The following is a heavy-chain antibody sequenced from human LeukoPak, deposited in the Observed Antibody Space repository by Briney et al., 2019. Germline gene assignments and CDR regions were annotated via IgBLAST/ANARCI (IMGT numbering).Heavy chain of an antibody. J-gene: IGHJ4*02. V-gene: IGHV3-21*01. CDR2: ISSSSSHI. CDR3: ARGFRGKRTIFGVVSFWDY. Sequence: GGSLRLSCAASGFTFNSFSMNWVRQAPGKGLEWVSSISSSSSHIYYADSVKGRFTISRDNAKNSLYLQMNSLRAEDTAVYYCARGFRGKRTIFGVVSFWDYWGQGTLVTVSS. D-gene: IGHD3-3*01. CDR1: GFTFNSFS.